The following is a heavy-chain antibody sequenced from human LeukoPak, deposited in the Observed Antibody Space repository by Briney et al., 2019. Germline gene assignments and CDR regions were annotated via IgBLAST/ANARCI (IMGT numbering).Heavy chain of an antibody. CDR2: IIPIFGTA. Sequence: SVKVSCKAFGGTFSSYAISWVRQAPGQGLEWMGGIIPIFGTANYAQKFQGRVTITADESTSTAYMELSSLRSEDTAVYYCARQPGINVDYFDYWGQGTLVTVSS. J-gene: IGHJ4*02. D-gene: IGHD3-10*01. V-gene: IGHV1-69*13. CDR3: ARQPGINVDYFDY. CDR1: GGTFSSYA.